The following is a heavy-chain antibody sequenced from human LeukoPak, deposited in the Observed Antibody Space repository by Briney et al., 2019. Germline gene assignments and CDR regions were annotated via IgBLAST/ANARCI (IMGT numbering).Heavy chain of an antibody. D-gene: IGHD2-15*01. CDR3: AFRYSVVAAFDI. Sequence: GGSLRLSCAASGFTVNSNYMSWVRQAPGKGLEWVSVIYSGGSTYYADSVKGRFTISRDNSKNTLYLQMNSLRAEDTAVYYCAFRYSVVAAFDIWGQGTMVTVSS. V-gene: IGHV3-66*01. J-gene: IGHJ3*02. CDR2: IYSGGST. CDR1: GFTVNSNY.